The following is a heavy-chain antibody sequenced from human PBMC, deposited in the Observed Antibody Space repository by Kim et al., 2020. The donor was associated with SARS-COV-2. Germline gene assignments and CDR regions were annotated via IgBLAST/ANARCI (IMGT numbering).Heavy chain of an antibody. CDR2: IRIGTGST. J-gene: IGHJ4*02. Sequence: ASVKVSCKASGYDFSKYAVQWVRQAPGQRLEWIGWIRIGTGSTRYSQSLQGRVTITRDKFASTAFMELYSLTSEDTAVYYCTTAERTDAEFDFWGQGTLLTVSS. CDR3: TTAERTDAEFDF. D-gene: IGHD1-1*01. CDR1: GYDFSKYA. V-gene: IGHV1-3*04.